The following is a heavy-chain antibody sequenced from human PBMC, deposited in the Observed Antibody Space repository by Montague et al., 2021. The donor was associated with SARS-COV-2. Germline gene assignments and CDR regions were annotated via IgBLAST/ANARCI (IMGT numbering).Heavy chain of an antibody. D-gene: IGHD6-13*01. CDR3: ARDQRSWSFEAWRPTGYYYGMDV. J-gene: IGHJ6*02. CDR1: GFTVSSNY. CDR2: IYSGGST. Sequence: SLRLSCAASGFTVSSNYMSWVRQAPGKGLEWVSVIYSGGSTYYADSVKGRFTISRDNSKNTLYLQMNNLRAEDTAVYYCARDQRSWSFEAWRPTGYYYGMDVWGQGTTVTVSS. V-gene: IGHV3-66*01.